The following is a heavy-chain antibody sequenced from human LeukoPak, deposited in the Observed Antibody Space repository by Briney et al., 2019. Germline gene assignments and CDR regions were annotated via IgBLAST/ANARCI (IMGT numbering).Heavy chain of an antibody. V-gene: IGHV4-39*01. D-gene: IGHD3-22*01. CDR2: IYYSGST. J-gene: IGHJ4*02. CDR3: ARDSSGYYRIDY. CDR1: GGSLSSSGYY. Sequence: ETLSLTCTVSGGSLSSSGYYWGWIRQPPGKGLERIGSIYYSGSTYYNPSLKSRVTISADTSKNQFSLKLTSVTAADTAVYYCARDSSGYYRIDYWGQGTLVTVSS.